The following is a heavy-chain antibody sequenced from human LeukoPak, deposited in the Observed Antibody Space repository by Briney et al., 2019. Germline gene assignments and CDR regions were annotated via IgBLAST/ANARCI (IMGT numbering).Heavy chain of an antibody. V-gene: IGHV4-61*08. CDR2: IYYSGST. CDR1: GGSISSGDYY. Sequence: SQTLSLTCTVSGGSISSGDYYWSWIRQPPGKGLEWIGYIYYSGSTNYNPSLKSRVTISVDTSKNQFSLKLSSVTAADTAVYYCARDRLVGAGWYFDLWGRGTLVTVSS. D-gene: IGHD1-26*01. J-gene: IGHJ2*01. CDR3: ARDRLVGAGWYFDL.